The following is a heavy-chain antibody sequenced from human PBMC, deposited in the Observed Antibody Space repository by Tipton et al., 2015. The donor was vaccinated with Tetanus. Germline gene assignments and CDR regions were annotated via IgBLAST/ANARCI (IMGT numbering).Heavy chain of an antibody. V-gene: IGHV3-48*02. CDR3: ARRGEARANWFDS. Sequence: GSLRLSCAASGFSFRDYGMNWVRQAPGKGLEWVSYISYSSTSVYYVDSVKGRFVVSRDNAKNSLYLQMNTLRDDDTAAYYCARRGEARANWFDSWGQGTLVTVSS. D-gene: IGHD2-21*01. J-gene: IGHJ5*01. CDR1: GFSFRDYG. CDR2: ISYSSTSV.